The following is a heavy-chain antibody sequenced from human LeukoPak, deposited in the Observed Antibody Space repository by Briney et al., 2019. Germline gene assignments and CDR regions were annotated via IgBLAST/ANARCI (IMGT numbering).Heavy chain of an antibody. CDR1: GDSISTYY. J-gene: IGHJ4*02. CDR3: ARAPEFSSGWLLDF. D-gene: IGHD6-19*01. CDR2: IHTSGST. V-gene: IGHV4-4*07. Sequence: SETLSLTCTVSGDSISTYYWSWIRQSAGKGLEWIGRIHTSGSTNYNPSLRSRVTMSVDTSKTQFSLKVSSVTAADTGMYYCARAPEFSSGWLLDFWGRGSLVTVSS.